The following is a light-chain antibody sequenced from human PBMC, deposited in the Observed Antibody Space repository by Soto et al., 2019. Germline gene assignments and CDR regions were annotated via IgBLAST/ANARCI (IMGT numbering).Light chain of an antibody. Sequence: QSVLTQPPSASGAPGQRVTISCSGSASNIGRDPVKWYQQVPGTAPKLLIYENNHRPSGVPDRFSGSKSGTSASLVISGLQSEDEAEYFCAGWDGSLKGFVFGTGTKVTVL. CDR2: ENN. V-gene: IGLV1-44*01. J-gene: IGLJ1*01. CDR3: AGWDGSLKGFV. CDR1: ASNIGRDP.